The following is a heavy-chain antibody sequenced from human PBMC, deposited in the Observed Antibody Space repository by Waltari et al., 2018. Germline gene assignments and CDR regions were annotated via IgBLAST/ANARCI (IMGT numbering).Heavy chain of an antibody. V-gene: IGHV3-21*02. J-gene: IGHJ6*03. D-gene: IGHD5-18*01. CDR3: ARAHSYGSSDYYYMDV. CDR2: SSSCSSYI. Sequence: EVQLVASGGDLVKPGGYQSRYGSAPGFTFRNYSLNEVRQDPGKGLELVLSSSSCSSYIYYEDSVKGRFTISRDNAKNSLSLHMNSLGAEDTAVYYCARAHSYGSSDYYYMDVLGNGTTVTVSS. CDR1: GFTFRNYS.